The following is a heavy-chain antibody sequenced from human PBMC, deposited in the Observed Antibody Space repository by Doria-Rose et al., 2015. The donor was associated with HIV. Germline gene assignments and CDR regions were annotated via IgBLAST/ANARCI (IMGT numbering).Heavy chain of an antibody. Sequence: VQLVQSGGGLVQPVRSLRLSCRVFGVTFGDYAINWVRQAPGKGLEWVGFIRSKAYGGTTDYAASLKGRFTISRDDSNTIAYLQMNGLRTEDTAVYFCTRSYSNFWSGSYYDYGGQG. D-gene: IGHD3-3*01. CDR3: TRSYSNFWSGSYYDY. J-gene: IGHJ4*02. CDR2: IRSKAYGGTT. CDR1: GVTFGDYA. V-gene: IGHV3-49*04.